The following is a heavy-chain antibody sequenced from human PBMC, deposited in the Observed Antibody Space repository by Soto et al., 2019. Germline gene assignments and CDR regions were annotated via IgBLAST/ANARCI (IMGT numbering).Heavy chain of an antibody. CDR3: ARVVGRIMVRGGKHYYMDV. V-gene: IGHV4-59*01. CDR2: IYYSGST. J-gene: IGHJ6*03. Sequence: PSATLSLTCTVSGGSISSYYWSWIRQPPGKGLEWIGYIYYSGSTNYNPSLKSRVTISVDTSKNQFSLKLSSVTAADTAVYYCARVVGRIMVRGGKHYYMDVWGKGTTVTVSS. CDR1: GGSISSYY. D-gene: IGHD3-10*01.